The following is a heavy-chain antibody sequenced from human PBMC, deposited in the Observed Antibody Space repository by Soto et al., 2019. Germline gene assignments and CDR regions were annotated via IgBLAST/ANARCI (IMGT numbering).Heavy chain of an antibody. J-gene: IGHJ4*02. CDR2: IHYSGSI. V-gene: IGHV4-59*01. CDR3: ARGSAAGTKSPFDY. CDR1: GGSISGYY. Sequence: VQLQESGPGLVKPSETLSLTCTVSGGSISGYYWSWIRQSPGKGLEWIGYIHYSGSINYNPSLKSRVTISVDTSKNQLSLKLSSVTAAGTAVYYCARGSAAGTKSPFDYWGQGTLVTVSS. D-gene: IGHD6-13*01.